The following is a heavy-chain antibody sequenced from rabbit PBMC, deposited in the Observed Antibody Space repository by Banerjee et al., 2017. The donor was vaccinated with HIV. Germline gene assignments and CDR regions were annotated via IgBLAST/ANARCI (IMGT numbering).Heavy chain of an antibody. V-gene: IGHV1S40*01. D-gene: IGHD4-2*01. CDR3: ARWDAANTAQFNL. CDR2: IYSGSSGGT. CDR1: GFTISSIYW. Sequence: QSLEESGGDLVKPGASLTLTCKASGFTISSIYWICWVRQAPGKGLEWIACIYSGSSGGTYYASWVKSRFTISKTSSTTVTLQMTSLTAADTATYFCARWDAANTAQFNLWGQGTLVTVS. J-gene: IGHJ4*01.